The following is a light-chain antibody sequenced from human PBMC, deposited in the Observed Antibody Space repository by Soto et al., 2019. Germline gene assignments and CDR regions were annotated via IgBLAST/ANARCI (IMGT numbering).Light chain of an antibody. Sequence: EIVLTQSPGTLSLSPGERATLSCRASQSVSSSYLAWYQQKPGQAPRLPIYGTSSRATAITDRFSGSGSGTDFTLTISRLEPEDFAVYYCQQYGSSSWTFGQGTKVDIK. CDR2: GTS. J-gene: IGKJ1*01. V-gene: IGKV3-20*01. CDR3: QQYGSSSWT. CDR1: QSVSSSY.